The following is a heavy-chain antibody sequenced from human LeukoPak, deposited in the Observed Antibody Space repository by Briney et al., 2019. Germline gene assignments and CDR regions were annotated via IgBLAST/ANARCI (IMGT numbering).Heavy chain of an antibody. Sequence: GASVKVSCKASGYIFTCYYIHWVRQAPGQGLEWMGWINPNTGVTDYAQNFQARVTMTSDTSISTAYMELSRLTSDDTAVYYCAKVIGRWLDLFDSWGQGTLVSVSS. CDR2: INPNTGVT. J-gene: IGHJ4*02. D-gene: IGHD5-12*01. V-gene: IGHV1-2*02. CDR1: GYIFTCYY. CDR3: AKVIGRWLDLFDS.